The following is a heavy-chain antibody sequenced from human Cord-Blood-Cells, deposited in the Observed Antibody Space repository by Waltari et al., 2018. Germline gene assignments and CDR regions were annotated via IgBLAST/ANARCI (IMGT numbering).Heavy chain of an antibody. J-gene: IGHJ3*02. CDR3: ARGGRIQLWLHAFDI. Sequence: QVQLQESGPGLVKPSETLSLTCTVSGSSISSGYYWGWIRQPPGKGLEGIGSISHSGSTYYHPSLKSRVTISVDTSKNQFSLKLSSVTAADTAVYYCARGGRIQLWLHAFDIWGQGTMVTVSS. V-gene: IGHV4-38-2*02. CDR2: ISHSGST. D-gene: IGHD5-18*01. CDR1: GSSISSGYY.